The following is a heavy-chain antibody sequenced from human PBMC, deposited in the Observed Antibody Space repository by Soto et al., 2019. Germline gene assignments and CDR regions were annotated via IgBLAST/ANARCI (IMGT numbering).Heavy chain of an antibody. D-gene: IGHD6-13*01. CDR2: INHSGRT. CDR1: GGPFSGYY. V-gene: IGHV4-34*01. Sequence: QVQLQQWGAGLLKPSETLSLTCAVYGGPFSGYYWGWIRQPPGKGLEWFGEINHSGRTNYNPSLMIRVMLSVYMSKYQFSVKISSVTAADTAVYYCARGGRQQLIPTPISYKIDYWGQGTLVTVSS. CDR3: ARGGRQQLIPTPISYKIDY. J-gene: IGHJ4*02.